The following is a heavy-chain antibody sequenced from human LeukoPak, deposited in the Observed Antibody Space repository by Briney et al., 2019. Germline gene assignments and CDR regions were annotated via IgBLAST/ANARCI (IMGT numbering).Heavy chain of an antibody. CDR1: GFTFSSCG. Sequence: GGSLRLSCAASGFTFSSCGMSWVRQAPGKGLEWVSSISGSGGESTTYYADSVKGRFTISRDNSKNTLFLQMNSLRAEDTAVYYCAKSPADYGDDLFDCWGQGTLVTVSS. J-gene: IGHJ4*02. CDR2: ISGSGGESTT. D-gene: IGHD4-17*01. V-gene: IGHV3-23*01. CDR3: AKSPADYGDDLFDC.